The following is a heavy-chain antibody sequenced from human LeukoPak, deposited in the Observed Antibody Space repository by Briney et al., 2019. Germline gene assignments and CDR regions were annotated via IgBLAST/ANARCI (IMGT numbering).Heavy chain of an antibody. CDR1: GFTFGDYV. CDR3: ARDSPNRVPGAISSEYYYMDV. CDR2: ISYDGSNK. J-gene: IGHJ6*03. D-gene: IGHD2-2*01. V-gene: IGHV3-33*05. Sequence: PGGSLRLSCTASGFTFGDYVMSWVRQAPGKGLEWVAVISYDGSNKYYADSVKGRFTISRDNSKNTLYLQMNNLRAEDTAVFYCARDSPNRVPGAISSEYYYMDVWGKGTTVTVSS.